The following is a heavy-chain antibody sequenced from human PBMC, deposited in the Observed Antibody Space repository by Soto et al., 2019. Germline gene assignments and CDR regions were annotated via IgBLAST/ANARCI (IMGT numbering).Heavy chain of an antibody. V-gene: IGHV3-23*01. Sequence: EVKLLESGGGLVQPGGSLRLSCAASGFSFSRYLMTWVRQTPGQGLEWVSSISGRGDATYYADSVKGRFTISRDNSKNTLFVQMNSLGADDTAVYYCAKDPILTTPPSFDPWGQGTLVTVSS. CDR3: AKDPILTTPPSFDP. D-gene: IGHD3-9*01. CDR2: ISGRGDAT. CDR1: GFSFSRYL. J-gene: IGHJ5*02.